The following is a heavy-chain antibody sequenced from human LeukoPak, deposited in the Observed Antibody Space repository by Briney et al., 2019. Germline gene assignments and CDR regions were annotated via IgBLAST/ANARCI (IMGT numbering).Heavy chain of an antibody. CDR1: GGSISSGGYY. Sequence: RASQTLSLTCTVSGGSISSGGYYWSWIRQHPGKGLEWIGYIYYSGSTYYNPSLKSRVTISVDTSKNQFSLKLSSVTAADTAVYYCARGGVVVPRYWGQGTLVTVSS. CDR3: ARGGVVVPRY. CDR2: IYYSGST. D-gene: IGHD3-22*01. J-gene: IGHJ4*02. V-gene: IGHV4-31*03.